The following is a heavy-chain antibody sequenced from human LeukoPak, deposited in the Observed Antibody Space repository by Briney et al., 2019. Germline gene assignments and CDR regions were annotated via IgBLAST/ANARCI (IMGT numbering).Heavy chain of an antibody. D-gene: IGHD2-2*01. CDR2: FNPEDGET. V-gene: IGHV1-24*01. CDR1: GYTLTELS. CDR3: ATLVGDIVVVDTWFDP. Sequence: ASVKVSCKVSGYTLTELSMHWVRQAPGKGLEWMGGFNPEDGETIYAQKFQGRVTMTEDTSTDTAYMELSSLRSEDTAVYYCATLVGDIVVVDTWFDPWGQGTLVTVSS. J-gene: IGHJ5*02.